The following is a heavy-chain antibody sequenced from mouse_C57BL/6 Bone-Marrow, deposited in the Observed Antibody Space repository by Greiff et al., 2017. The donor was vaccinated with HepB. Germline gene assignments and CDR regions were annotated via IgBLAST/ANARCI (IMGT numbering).Heavy chain of an antibody. CDR1: GYTFTDYN. V-gene: IGHV1-18*01. J-gene: IGHJ2*01. CDR2: INPNNGGT. CDR3: ARGSTMITGGYFDY. Sequence: EVQLQQSGPELVKPGASVKIPCKASGYTFTDYNMDWVKQSHGKSLEWIGDINPNNGGTIYNQKFKGKATLTVDKSSSTAYMELRSLTSEDTAVYYCARGSTMITGGYFDYWGEGTTLTVSS. D-gene: IGHD2-4*01.